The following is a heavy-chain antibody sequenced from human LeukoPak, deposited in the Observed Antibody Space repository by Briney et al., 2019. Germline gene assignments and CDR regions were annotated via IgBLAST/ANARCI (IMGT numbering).Heavy chain of an antibody. J-gene: IGHJ5*02. Sequence: GGSLRLSCAASGFIFRNYAMTWVRQAPGRGLEWISGISGSGGTTKYADSVMGRFSISRDNSKNTLYVQMNSLRAEDSAVYYCAKAPHYYGDYNWFDPWGQGTLVTVSS. CDR2: ISGSGGTT. CDR3: AKAPHYYGDYNWFDP. D-gene: IGHD4-17*01. V-gene: IGHV3-23*01. CDR1: GFIFRNYA.